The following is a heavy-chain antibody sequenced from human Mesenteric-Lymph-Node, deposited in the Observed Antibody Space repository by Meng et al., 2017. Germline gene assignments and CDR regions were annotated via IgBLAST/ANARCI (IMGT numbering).Heavy chain of an antibody. D-gene: IGHD3-22*01. CDR3: ARGAYYDSGGWLDA. Sequence: GESLKISCAASGFTFSDFYMSWIRQAPGKGLEWVSYISGSGSPTHYADSVKGRFTISRDNSKNTLYLHMNSLRTEDTAVYYCARGAYYDSGGWLDAWGQGTLVT. J-gene: IGHJ5*02. CDR2: ISGSGSPT. CDR1: GFTFSDFY. V-gene: IGHV3-11*04.